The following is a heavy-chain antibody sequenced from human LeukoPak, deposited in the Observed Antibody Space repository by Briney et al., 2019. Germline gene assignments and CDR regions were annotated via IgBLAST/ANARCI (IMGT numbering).Heavy chain of an antibody. CDR2: ISYTGST. Sequence: SQTLSLTGTGSGGSINNYYWGWVRQPPGEGLEWLPYISYTGSTNYNPSLKTRLTISVDTSKNQFSLRLNSVTAADTAVYSCARFSQYYDSPTHYLDYWGQGILVTVSS. CDR3: ARFSQYYDSPTHYLDY. V-gene: IGHV4-59*08. J-gene: IGHJ4*02. D-gene: IGHD2/OR15-2a*01. CDR1: GGSINNYY.